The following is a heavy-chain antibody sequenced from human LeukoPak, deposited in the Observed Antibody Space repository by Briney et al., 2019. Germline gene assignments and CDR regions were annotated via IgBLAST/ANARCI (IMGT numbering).Heavy chain of an antibody. Sequence: ASVKVSCKASGYTFTGYYMHWVRQAPGQGLEWMGRINVSSGGTNYAQKFQGRVTMTRDTSISTAYMELRRLRSDDTAVYYCARPLGYCSGNSCYLDVWGKGTTVTVSS. CDR1: GYTFTGYY. V-gene: IGHV1-2*06. CDR3: ARPLGYCSGNSCYLDV. D-gene: IGHD2-2*01. CDR2: INVSSGGT. J-gene: IGHJ6*03.